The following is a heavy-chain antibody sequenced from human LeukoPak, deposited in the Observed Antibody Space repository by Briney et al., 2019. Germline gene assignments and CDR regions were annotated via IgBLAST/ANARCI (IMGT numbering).Heavy chain of an antibody. Sequence: ASVKVSCKASGYTFTSYDINWVRQAPGQGLEWMGWINTNTGNPTYAQGFTGRFVFSLDTLVSTAYLQISRLKPEDTAVYYCARDSDSSGYLDYWGQGTLVTVSS. V-gene: IGHV7-4-1*02. D-gene: IGHD3-22*01. CDR3: ARDSDSSGYLDY. CDR2: INTNTGNP. J-gene: IGHJ4*02. CDR1: GYTFTSYD.